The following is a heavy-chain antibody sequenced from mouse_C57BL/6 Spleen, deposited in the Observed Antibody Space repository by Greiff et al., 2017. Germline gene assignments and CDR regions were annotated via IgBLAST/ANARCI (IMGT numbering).Heavy chain of an antibody. Sequence: EVKLVESVAELVRPGASVKLSCTASGFNIKNTYMHWVKQRPEQGLEWIGRIDPANGNTKYAPKFQGKATITADTSSNPAYLQLSSLTSEDTAIYYCASPHYYGQQIAMDYWGQGTSVTVSS. J-gene: IGHJ4*01. CDR2: IDPANGNT. V-gene: IGHV14-3*01. CDR1: GFNIKNTY. D-gene: IGHD1-2*01. CDR3: ASPHYYGQQIAMDY.